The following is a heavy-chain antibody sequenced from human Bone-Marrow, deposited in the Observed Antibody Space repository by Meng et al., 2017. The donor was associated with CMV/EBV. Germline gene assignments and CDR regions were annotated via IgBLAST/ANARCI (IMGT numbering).Heavy chain of an antibody. CDR2: INPDGGGT. J-gene: IGHJ4*02. CDR1: GYTFSGHY. Sequence: ASVKVSCKASGYTFSGHYIHWVRQAPGQGLEWIGWINPDGGGTTYAPRFQGRVTMTRDTSINTVYMEMTGLRSVDAAFYLCARDESNGYYDNWGPGTLVTVSS. D-gene: IGHD2-8*01. CDR3: ARDESNGYYDN. V-gene: IGHV1-2*02.